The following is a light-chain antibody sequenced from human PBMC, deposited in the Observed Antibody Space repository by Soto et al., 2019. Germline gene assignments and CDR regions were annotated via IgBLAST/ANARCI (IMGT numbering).Light chain of an antibody. Sequence: DNVMTQSPDTLSVSPGDRATLSCRASRIIGHNYLAWYQQKRGQPPRLLIYATSTRATGIPDRFSGSGSVTNFTLTISRLEPEDFAVYYCQQFGISPWTIGQGTKVEIK. CDR2: ATS. J-gene: IGKJ1*01. CDR1: RIIGHNY. CDR3: QQFGISPWT. V-gene: IGKV3-20*01.